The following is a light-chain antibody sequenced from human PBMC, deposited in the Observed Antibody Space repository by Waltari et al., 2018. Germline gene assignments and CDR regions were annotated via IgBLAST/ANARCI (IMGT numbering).Light chain of an antibody. V-gene: IGKV3-20*01. J-gene: IGKJ4*02. CDR2: GSS. Sequence: SRASQCVASSYLGGVQHKPGQAPMLLIFGSSKRATGIADRFSGSWSGTDFTLTINGVEPEDFAVYYCQQYGRSLTFGGGTKVEI. CDR1: QCVASSY. CDR3: QQYGRSLT.